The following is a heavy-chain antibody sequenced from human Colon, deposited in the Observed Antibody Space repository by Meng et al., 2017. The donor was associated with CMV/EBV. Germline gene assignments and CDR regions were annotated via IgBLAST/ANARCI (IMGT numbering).Heavy chain of an antibody. Sequence: ASVKVSCKASGYTFTAYYIHWVRQAPGQRLEWMGWINPSSGVTNYAQMFQGRFTMTRDTSISTGYMELNILTSDDTAVYFCAKETILYHRGWFDPWGQGTLVTVSS. CDR2: INPSSGVT. J-gene: IGHJ5*02. V-gene: IGHV1-2*02. CDR1: GYTFTAYY. CDR3: AKETILYHRGWFDP. D-gene: IGHD2-8*01.